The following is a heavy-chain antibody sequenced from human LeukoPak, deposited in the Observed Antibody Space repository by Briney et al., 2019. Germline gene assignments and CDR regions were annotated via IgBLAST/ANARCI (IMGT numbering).Heavy chain of an antibody. Sequence: ASVKVSCKASGYTFTSYGISGVRQAPGQGLEGRGWISAYNGNTNYAQKLQGRVTMTTDTSTSTAYMELRSLRSDDTAVYYCARIGPSLPYIAARPNFDYWGQGTLVTVSS. V-gene: IGHV1-18*01. CDR2: ISAYNGNT. J-gene: IGHJ4*02. CDR3: ARIGPSLPYIAARPNFDY. CDR1: GYTFTSYG. D-gene: IGHD6-6*01.